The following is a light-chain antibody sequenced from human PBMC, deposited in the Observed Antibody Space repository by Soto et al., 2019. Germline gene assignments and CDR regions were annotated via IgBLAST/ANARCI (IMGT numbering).Light chain of an antibody. V-gene: IGLV2-23*01. CDR3: CSYAGSSTYI. CDR2: EGS. Sequence: QSALTQPASVSGSPGQSITISCTGTSSDVGSHNLVSWYQQHPDRAPKLMIYEGSKRPSGVSNRFSGPKSGNTASLTISGLQAEDEADYFCCSYAGSSTYIFGSGTKLTVL. J-gene: IGLJ1*01. CDR1: SSDVGSHNL.